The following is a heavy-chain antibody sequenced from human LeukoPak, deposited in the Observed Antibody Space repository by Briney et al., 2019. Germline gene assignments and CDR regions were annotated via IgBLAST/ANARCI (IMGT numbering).Heavy chain of an antibody. D-gene: IGHD3-16*02. V-gene: IGHV4-59*08. J-gene: IGHJ4*02. Sequence: SETLSLTCSVSGGSVSSYYWSWIRQPPGKGLEWIGYIFNTGITSYNPSLNSRVIISVDTSKNQFSLKIYSVTAADTAVYYCARHLAPIVYYFDYWGQGTLVTASS. CDR1: GGSVSSYY. CDR2: IFNTGIT. CDR3: ARHLAPIVYYFDY.